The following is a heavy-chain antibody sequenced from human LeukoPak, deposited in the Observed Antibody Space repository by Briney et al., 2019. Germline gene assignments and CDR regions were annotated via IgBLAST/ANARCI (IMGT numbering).Heavy chain of an antibody. CDR1: GFTFSSYA. J-gene: IGHJ4*02. V-gene: IGHV3-23*01. Sequence: GGSLRLSCAASGFTFSSYAMSWVHQAPGKGLEWVSAISGSGGSTYYADSVKGRFTISRDNSKNTLYLQMNSLRAEDTAVYYCAKDREEGYGDYAGNYFDYWGQGTLVTVSS. CDR2: ISGSGGST. CDR3: AKDREEGYGDYAGNYFDY. D-gene: IGHD4-17*01.